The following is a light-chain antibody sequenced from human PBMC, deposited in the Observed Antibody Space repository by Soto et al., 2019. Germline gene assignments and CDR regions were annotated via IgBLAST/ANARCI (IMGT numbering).Light chain of an antibody. CDR1: QSVSSSY. J-gene: IGKJ5*01. CDR2: GAS. CDR3: QQYGSSPPIT. V-gene: IGKV3-20*01. Sequence: EILLTQSPVTLSLSPGEIATLSCRASQSVSSSYLAWYQQKPGQAPRLLIYGASSRATGIPDRFSGSGSGTDFTLTISRLEPEDFAVYYCQQYGSSPPITFGQGTRLEIK.